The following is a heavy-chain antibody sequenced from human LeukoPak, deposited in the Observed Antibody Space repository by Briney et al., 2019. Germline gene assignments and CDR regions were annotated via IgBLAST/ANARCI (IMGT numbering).Heavy chain of an antibody. CDR3: ARARPQYSSGWYFDY. Sequence: GGSLRLSCAASGFTVSSNYMSWVRQAPGKGLEWVSVIYSGGSTYYADSVKARFTISRDNSKNTLYLQMNSLRAEDTAVYYCARARPQYSSGWYFDYWGQGTLVSVSS. V-gene: IGHV3-53*01. CDR1: GFTVSSNY. J-gene: IGHJ4*02. D-gene: IGHD6-19*01. CDR2: IYSGGST.